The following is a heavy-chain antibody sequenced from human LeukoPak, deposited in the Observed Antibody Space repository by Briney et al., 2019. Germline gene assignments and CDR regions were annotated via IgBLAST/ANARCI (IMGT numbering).Heavy chain of an antibody. CDR2: ISSSGSTI. J-gene: IGHJ6*04. Sequence: GGSLRLSCAASGFTFSSYEMNWVRQAPGKGLEWVSYISSSGSTIYYADSVKGRFTISRDNAKNSLYLQMDSLRAEDTAVYYCAELGITMIGGVWGKGTTVTISP. V-gene: IGHV3-48*03. CDR3: AELGITMIGGV. CDR1: GFTFSSYE. D-gene: IGHD3-10*02.